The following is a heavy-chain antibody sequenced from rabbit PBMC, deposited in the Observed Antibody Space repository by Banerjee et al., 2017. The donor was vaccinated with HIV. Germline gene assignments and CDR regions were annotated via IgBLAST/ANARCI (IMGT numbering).Heavy chain of an antibody. CDR2: FYNGDGST. Sequence: QEQLVESGGDLVKPGASLTLTCTASGFSFSSSYYMCWVRQAPGKRPEWIACFYNGDGSTYYATWVNGRFTISSDNAQNTVDLQMNSLTAADTATYFCARIDPRYYTSDWDYFNLWGQGTLVTVS. CDR1: GFSFSSSYY. CDR3: ARIDPRYYTSDWDYFNL. V-gene: IGHV1S47*01. J-gene: IGHJ4*01. D-gene: IGHD4-1*01.